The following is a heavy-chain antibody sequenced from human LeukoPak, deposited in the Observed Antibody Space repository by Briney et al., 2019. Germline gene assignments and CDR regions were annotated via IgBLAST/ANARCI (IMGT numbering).Heavy chain of an antibody. CDR2: IKSKTDGGTT. J-gene: IGHJ4*02. CDR3: TTDYYDSSGYYGY. CDR1: GFTFSDYY. D-gene: IGHD3-22*01. V-gene: IGHV3-15*01. Sequence: GGSLRLSCAASGFTFSDYYMSWIRQAPGKGLEWVGRIKSKTDGGTTDYAAPVKGRFTISRDDSKNTLYLQMNSPKTEDTAVYYCTTDYYDSSGYYGYWGQGTLVTVSS.